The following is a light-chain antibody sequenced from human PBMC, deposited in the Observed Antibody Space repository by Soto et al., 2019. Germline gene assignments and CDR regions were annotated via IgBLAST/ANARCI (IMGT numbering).Light chain of an antibody. CDR1: QSISSW. CDR3: QQYENYWT. J-gene: IGKJ1*01. Sequence: DILMTHSPSSLSATAGDRVTITCRASQSISSWLAWYQHKPGKAPKLLIYDASNLDSGVPSRFSGSGSGTEFSLTISNLQPDDCATYYCQQYENYWTFGQGTKVDIK. V-gene: IGKV1-5*01. CDR2: DAS.